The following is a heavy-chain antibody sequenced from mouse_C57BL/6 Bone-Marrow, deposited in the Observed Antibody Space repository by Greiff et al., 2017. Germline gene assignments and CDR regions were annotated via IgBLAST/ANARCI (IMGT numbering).Heavy chain of an antibody. CDR2: INPSNGGT. J-gene: IGHJ4*01. CDR3: ARSRGNYAYCYATDY. D-gene: IGHD2-1*01. V-gene: IGHV1-53*01. CDR1: GYTFTSYW. Sequence: QVQLQQSGPELVKPGASVKIPCKASGYTFTSYWMHWVKQRPGQGLEWIGNINPSNGGTNYNEKFKSKATLTVDKSSSTAYMQLSSLTSEDSAVYYCARSRGNYAYCYATDYWGQGTSVTVSS.